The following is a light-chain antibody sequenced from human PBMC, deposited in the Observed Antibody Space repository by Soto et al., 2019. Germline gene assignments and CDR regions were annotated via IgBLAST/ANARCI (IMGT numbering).Light chain of an antibody. CDR1: QDIYIY. CDR2: DAS. V-gene: IGKV1-33*01. J-gene: IGKJ5*01. CDR3: QQYDNLPPIN. Sequence: DVQMTQSPSSLSASVGDRVTITCQASQDIYIYLNWYQQKPGKAPKLLIYDASNLQTGVPSRFSGSGSGTDFTFTISSLQPEDIATYYCQQYDNLPPINFGQATRLEIK.